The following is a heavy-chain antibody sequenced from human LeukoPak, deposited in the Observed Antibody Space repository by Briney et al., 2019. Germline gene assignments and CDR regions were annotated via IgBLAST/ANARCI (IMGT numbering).Heavy chain of an antibody. J-gene: IGHJ4*02. V-gene: IGHV3-30*19. Sequence: GGSLRLFCTASGFTFSHYGMHWVRQAPGKGLEWVAVISYDGSNKYYADSVKGRFTISRDNSKNTLYLQMNSLRAEDTAVYYCARVMGRYCSSTSCYVDYWGQGTLVTVSS. D-gene: IGHD2-2*01. CDR2: ISYDGSNK. CDR3: ARVMGRYCSSTSCYVDY. CDR1: GFTFSHYG.